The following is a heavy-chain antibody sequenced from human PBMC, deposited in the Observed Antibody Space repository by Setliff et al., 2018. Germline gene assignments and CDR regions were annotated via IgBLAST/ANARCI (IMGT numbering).Heavy chain of an antibody. Sequence: PSETLSLTCTVSGDSIRRGDYWSWIRQHPGKGLEWIGYIHHSGETFYNPSLRSRVIISVDTSKNQFSLKVTSLIAADTAVYYCARAFDSSGYHGESHTHYFDNWGQGTLVTVSS. D-gene: IGHD3-22*01. CDR1: GDSIRRGDY. V-gene: IGHV4-31*03. CDR3: ARAFDSSGYHGESHTHYFDN. CDR2: IHHSGET. J-gene: IGHJ4*02.